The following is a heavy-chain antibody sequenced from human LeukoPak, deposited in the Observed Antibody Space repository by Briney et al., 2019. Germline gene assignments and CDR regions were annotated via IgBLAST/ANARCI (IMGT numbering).Heavy chain of an antibody. Sequence: PGGSLRLSRAPSGFTFSSYAMHWVRQAPGKGLEWVAVISYAGSNKFYADSVGGRVTISGDNSKNTLYLQMSNLKTEDTAVYYCARGQHRVTYSDDAFDIWSQRTMVT. V-gene: IGHV3-30-3*01. J-gene: IGHJ3*02. D-gene: IGHD4-11*01. CDR3: ARGQHRVTYSDDAFDI. CDR2: ISYAGSNK. CDR1: GFTFSSYA.